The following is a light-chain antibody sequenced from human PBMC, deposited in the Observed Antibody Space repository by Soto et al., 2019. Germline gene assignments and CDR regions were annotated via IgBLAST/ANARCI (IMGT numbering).Light chain of an antibody. CDR2: VAS. V-gene: IGKV1-39*01. CDR1: QSIGRF. Sequence: IQITQSPSSLSASVGDRVTITCRASQSIGRFLNWHQQKPGKAPNVLINVASTLRSGVPSRFSGSGSGTDFNLTINSLQPEDFATYFCQQSFTTPLTFGGGTKVDIK. J-gene: IGKJ4*01. CDR3: QQSFTTPLT.